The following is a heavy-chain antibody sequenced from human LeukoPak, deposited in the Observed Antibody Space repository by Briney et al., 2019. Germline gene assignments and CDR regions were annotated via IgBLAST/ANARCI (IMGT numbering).Heavy chain of an antibody. CDR2: ISYDGSYK. CDR1: GFTFSSYE. D-gene: IGHD3-10*01. V-gene: IGHV3-30*03. Sequence: GSLRLSCAASGFTFSSYEMNWVRQAPGKGLEWVTAISYDGSYKYYADSVKGRFTISRDNSKNTLYLQVSSLRDEDTAVYYCARRFGSAVGTTLWGIDYWGQGTLVTVSS. CDR3: ARRFGSAVGTTLWGIDY. J-gene: IGHJ4*02.